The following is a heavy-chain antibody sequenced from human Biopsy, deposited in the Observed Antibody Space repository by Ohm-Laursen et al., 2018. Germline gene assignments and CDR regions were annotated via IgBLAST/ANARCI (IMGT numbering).Heavy chain of an antibody. CDR3: ARLNSGTYDASDL. J-gene: IGHJ3*01. CDR1: GFAFNLYE. Sequence: SLRLSCAASGFAFNLYEMNWVRQAPGKGMEWISYIYGGGSPVSYADSVEGRFTISRDNAQNSLYLHMNSLRAEDTAVYYCARLNSGTYDASDLRGQGTMVIVSS. V-gene: IGHV3-48*03. D-gene: IGHD1-26*01. CDR2: IYGGGSPV.